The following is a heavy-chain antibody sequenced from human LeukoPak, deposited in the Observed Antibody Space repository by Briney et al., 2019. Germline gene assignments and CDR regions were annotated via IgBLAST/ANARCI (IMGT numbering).Heavy chain of an antibody. CDR1: GGSFSGYY. CDR2: INHSGST. D-gene: IGHD2-2*02. J-gene: IGHJ4*02. CDR3: ARGGIVVVPAARPFDY. Sequence: PSETLSLTCAVYGGSFSGYYWSWIRQPPGKGLEWVGEINHSGSTNYHPSLKSRVTISVDTSKNQFSLKLSSVTAADTAVYYCARGGIVVVPAARPFDYWGQGTLVTVSS. V-gene: IGHV4-34*01.